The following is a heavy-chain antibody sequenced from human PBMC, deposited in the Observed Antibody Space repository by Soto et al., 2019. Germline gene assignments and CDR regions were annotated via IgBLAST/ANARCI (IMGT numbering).Heavy chain of an antibody. CDR3: AREIVVVVAATYKFRFDP. V-gene: IGHV6-1*01. J-gene: IGHJ5*02. CDR2: TYYRSKWYN. Sequence: QTLSLTCAISGDSVSSNSAAWNCIRQSPSRGLEWLGRTYYRSKWYNDYAVSVKSRITINPDTSKNQFSLQLNSVTPEDTAVYYCAREIVVVVAATYKFRFDPWVQGTLVTVSS. D-gene: IGHD2-15*01. CDR1: GDSVSSNSAA.